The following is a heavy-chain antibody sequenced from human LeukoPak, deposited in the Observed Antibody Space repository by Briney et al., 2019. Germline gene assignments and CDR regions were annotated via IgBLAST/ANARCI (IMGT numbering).Heavy chain of an antibody. J-gene: IGHJ4*02. CDR1: GFTFSTYW. CDR3: ARDRGYFDN. Sequence: PGGSLRLSCVVSGFTFSTYWMSWVRQAPGKGLQWVANIKQDGSEQYYVDSVKGRFTISRDNVQNSLYLQMNSLRAEDTAMYYCARDRGYFDNWGQGTLVTVSS. V-gene: IGHV3-7*01. CDR2: IKQDGSEQ.